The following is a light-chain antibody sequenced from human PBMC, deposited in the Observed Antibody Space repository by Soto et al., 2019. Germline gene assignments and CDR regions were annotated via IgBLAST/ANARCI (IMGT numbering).Light chain of an antibody. J-gene: IGLJ1*01. CDR3: QSYDSSLSAYV. V-gene: IGLV1-40*01. CDR2: GNS. CDR1: SSNIGAYYD. Sequence: QSVLTQPPSVSGAPGQRVTISCTGSSSNIGAYYDVHWYQQLPGTAPKLLIYGNSNRPSGVPDRFSGSKSGTSASLAITGLQAEDEADYYCQSYDSSLSAYVFGAGTKVTVL.